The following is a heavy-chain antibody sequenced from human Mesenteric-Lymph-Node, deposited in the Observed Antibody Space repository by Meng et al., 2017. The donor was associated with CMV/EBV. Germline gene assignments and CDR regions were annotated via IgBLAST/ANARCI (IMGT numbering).Heavy chain of an antibody. V-gene: IGHV4-34*01. CDR3: ARGSSYGYVDY. CDR2: INHSGGT. Sequence: SETLSLTCADYGGSFNVYYWTWIRQSPGKGLEWIGEINHSGGTNYNPSLKSRVTISVDTSKNQFSLKLSSVTAADTAVYYCARGSSYGYVDYWGQGTLVTVSS. J-gene: IGHJ4*02. CDR1: GGSFNVYY. D-gene: IGHD5-18*01.